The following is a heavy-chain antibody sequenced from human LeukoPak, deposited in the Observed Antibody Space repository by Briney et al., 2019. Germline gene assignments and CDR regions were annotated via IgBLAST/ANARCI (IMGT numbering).Heavy chain of an antibody. V-gene: IGHV1-8*01. D-gene: IGHD3-3*01. Sequence: EASVKVSCKASGYTFTSYDINWVRQATGQGLEWMGWMNPNSGNTGYAQKFQGRVTMTRNTSISTAYMEPSSLRSEDTAVYYCARNDFWSSEFRYYYGMDVWGQGTTVTVSS. CDR2: MNPNSGNT. CDR3: ARNDFWSSEFRYYYGMDV. J-gene: IGHJ6*02. CDR1: GYTFTSYD.